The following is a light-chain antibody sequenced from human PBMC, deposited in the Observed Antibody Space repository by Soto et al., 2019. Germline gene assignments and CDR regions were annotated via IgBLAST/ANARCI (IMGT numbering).Light chain of an antibody. CDR3: SSYTTSGSLV. CDR2: DVS. V-gene: IGLV2-14*01. J-gene: IGLJ2*01. CDR1: SSDVGGYNY. Sequence: QSVLTQPASVSGSPGQSITISCTGTSSDVGGYNYVSWYQQHPGKAPKLMIYDVSNRPSGVSNRFSGSKSGNTASLTNSGLQAEDEADYYCSSYTTSGSLVFGGGTKLTVL.